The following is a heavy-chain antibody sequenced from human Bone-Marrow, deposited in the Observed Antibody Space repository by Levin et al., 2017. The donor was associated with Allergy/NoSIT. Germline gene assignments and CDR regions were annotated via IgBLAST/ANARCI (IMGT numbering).Heavy chain of an antibody. CDR3: ARDRNSAY. J-gene: IGHJ4*02. V-gene: IGHV3-48*01. CDR2: ISSSGNTI. Sequence: PVASVKVSCATSGLTFSNYAMNWVRQAPGKGLEWISYISSSGNTIYYADSVKGRFTISRDNAKNSLYLQMNSLRADDTAVYYCARDRNSAYWGQGTLVTVSS. CDR1: GLTFSNYA.